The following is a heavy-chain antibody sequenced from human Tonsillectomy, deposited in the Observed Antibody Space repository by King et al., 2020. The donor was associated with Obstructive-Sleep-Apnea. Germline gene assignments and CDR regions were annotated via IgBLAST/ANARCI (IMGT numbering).Heavy chain of an antibody. J-gene: IGHJ4*02. CDR3: ARGHSSGYYFDY. V-gene: IGHV4-38-2*02. CDR1: VYSISSGYY. Sequence: VQLQESGPGLVKPSETLSLTCTVSVYSISSGYYWGWIRQHPGKGLERIGSIDHSGSTYYNPSLKSRVSISVDTSKNPFSLKLSSVTAADTAVYYCARGHSSGYYFDYWGQGTLVTVSS. CDR2: IDHSGST. D-gene: IGHD6-19*01.